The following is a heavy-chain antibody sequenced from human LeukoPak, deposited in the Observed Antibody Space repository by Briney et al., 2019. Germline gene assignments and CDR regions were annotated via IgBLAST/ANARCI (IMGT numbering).Heavy chain of an antibody. Sequence: SGPALVKPTQTLTLTCTLSGFSLTTSGTRVSWIRQPPEKALEFLARIDWDDDKFYCTSLKTRLTISKDTSKNQVVLTMTNMDPVDTATYYCARISGPGAFDIWGQGTMVTVSP. CDR3: ARISGPGAFDI. V-gene: IGHV2-70*04. D-gene: IGHD6-25*01. CDR1: GFSLTTSGTR. CDR2: IDWDDDK. J-gene: IGHJ3*02.